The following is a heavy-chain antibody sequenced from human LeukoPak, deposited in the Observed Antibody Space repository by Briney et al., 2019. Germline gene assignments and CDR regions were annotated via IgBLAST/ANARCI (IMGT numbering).Heavy chain of an antibody. D-gene: IGHD6-13*01. CDR3: ARGGWGGSSWFFELYYYYGMDV. CDR2: MNPNSGNT. CDR1: GYTFTSYD. J-gene: IGHJ6*02. V-gene: IGHV1-8*01. Sequence: GASVKVSCKASGYTFTSYDINWVRQATGQGLGWMGWMNPNSGNTGYAQKFQGRVTMTRNTSISTAYMELSSLRSEDTAVYYCARGGWGGSSWFFELYYYYGMDVWGQGTTVTVSS.